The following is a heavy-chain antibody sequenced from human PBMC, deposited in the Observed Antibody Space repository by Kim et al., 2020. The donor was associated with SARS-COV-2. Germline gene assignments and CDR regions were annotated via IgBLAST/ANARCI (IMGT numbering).Heavy chain of an antibody. V-gene: IGHV3-43*02. D-gene: IGHD6-13*01. CDR3: AKDREFPLYSSSWYV. CDR2: ISGDGGST. Sequence: GGSLRLSCAASGFTFDDYAMHWVRQAPGKGLEWVSLISGDGGSTYYADSVKGRFTISRDNSKNSLYLQMNSLRTEDTALYYCAKDREFPLYSSSWYVWGQGTMVTVSS. CDR1: GFTFDDYA. J-gene: IGHJ3*01.